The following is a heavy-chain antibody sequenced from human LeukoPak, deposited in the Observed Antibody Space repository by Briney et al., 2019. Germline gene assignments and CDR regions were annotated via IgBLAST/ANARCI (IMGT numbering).Heavy chain of an antibody. CDR2: ISGSGGRT. V-gene: IGHV3-23*01. D-gene: IGHD3-22*01. CDR1: GFTFNNYA. Sequence: GGSLRLSCAASGFTFNNYAMSWVRQTPGKGLEGVSRISGSGGRTYHADSVKGRFSISRDNSNKMVYLQMHRLRVEDTALYYCAKGHGDSDGYYYYDHWGQGALVTVSS. J-gene: IGHJ4*02. CDR3: AKGHGDSDGYYYYDH.